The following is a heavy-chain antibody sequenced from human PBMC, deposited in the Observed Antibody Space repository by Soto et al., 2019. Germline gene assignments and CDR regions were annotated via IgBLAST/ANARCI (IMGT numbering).Heavy chain of an antibody. CDR1: GGSISSYY. D-gene: IGHD6-13*01. J-gene: IGHJ1*01. CDR3: ARQRAAAGSAEYFQH. Sequence: SETLSLTCTVSGGSISSYYWSWIRQPPGKGLEWIGYIYYSGSTNYNPSLKSRVTISVDTSKNQFSLKLSSVTAADTAVYYCARQRAAAGSAEYFQHWGQGTLVTVSS. CDR2: IYYSGST. V-gene: IGHV4-59*08.